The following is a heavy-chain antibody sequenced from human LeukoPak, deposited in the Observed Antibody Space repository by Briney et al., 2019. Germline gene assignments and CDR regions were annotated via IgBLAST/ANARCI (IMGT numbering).Heavy chain of an antibody. Sequence: PSETLSLTCTVSGGSISSYYWSWIRQPPGKGLEWIGYIYYSGSTNYNPSPKSRVTISVDTSKNQFSLKLSSVTAADTAVYYCATSLPDAGVVTANTFDYWGQGTLVTVSS. D-gene: IGHD2-21*02. J-gene: IGHJ4*02. CDR2: IYYSGST. CDR1: GGSISSYY. V-gene: IGHV4-59*01. CDR3: ATSLPDAGVVTANTFDY.